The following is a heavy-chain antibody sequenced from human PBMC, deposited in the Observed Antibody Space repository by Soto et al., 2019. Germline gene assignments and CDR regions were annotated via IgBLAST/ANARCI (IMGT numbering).Heavy chain of an antibody. V-gene: IGHV1-58*02. CDR1: GFTFTSSA. D-gene: IGHD3-10*01. CDR3: ARENLTMVRGVRREYYYYGMDV. Sequence: ASVKVSCKASGFTFTSSAMQWVRQARGQRLEWIGWIVVGSGNTNYAQKFQERVTMTRDTSTSTAYMELSSLRSEDTAVYYCARENLTMVRGVRREYYYYGMDVWGQGTTVTGSS. CDR2: IVVGSGNT. J-gene: IGHJ6*02.